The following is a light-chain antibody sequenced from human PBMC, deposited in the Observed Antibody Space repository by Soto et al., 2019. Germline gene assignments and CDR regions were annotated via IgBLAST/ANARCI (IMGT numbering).Light chain of an antibody. J-gene: IGKJ2*02. CDR1: QSIDSW. CDR3: QQYRGKPCT. Sequence: DIQMTQSPSTLSASVGDRVTIACRASQSIDSWLAWYQQKPGKAPKFLIYDASDLESGVPSRFSGSGSGTEFTLTISSLQPDDFAPYYCQQYRGKPCTCGEGTKVEIK. V-gene: IGKV1-5*01. CDR2: DAS.